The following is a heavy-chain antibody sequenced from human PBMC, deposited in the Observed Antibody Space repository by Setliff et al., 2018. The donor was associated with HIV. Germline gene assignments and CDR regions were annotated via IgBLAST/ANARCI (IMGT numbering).Heavy chain of an antibody. CDR1: GYTFTGYH. CDR2: INPNSGGT. D-gene: IGHD5-12*01. CDR3: ARGGYSGYDTGDAFDI. Sequence: RASVKVSCKASGYTFTGYHIHWVRQAPGQGLEWLGRINPNSGGTKYAQKFQGRVTMTRDTSISTAYMQLSSLSSDDTVVYYRARGGYSGYDTGDAFDIWGQGTMVTVSS. J-gene: IGHJ3*02. V-gene: IGHV1-2*05.